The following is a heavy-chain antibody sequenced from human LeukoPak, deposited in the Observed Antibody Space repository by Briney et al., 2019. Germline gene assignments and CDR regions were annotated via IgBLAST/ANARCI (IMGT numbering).Heavy chain of an antibody. CDR3: ARESSSGWFFDY. Sequence: VASVTVSCKASGGTFSSYAISWVRQAPGQGLEWMGGIIPIFGTANYAQKFQGRVTITADESTSTAYMELSSLRSEDTAVYYCARESSSGWFFDYWGQGTLVTVSS. J-gene: IGHJ4*02. D-gene: IGHD6-19*01. V-gene: IGHV1-69*13. CDR1: GGTFSSYA. CDR2: IIPIFGTA.